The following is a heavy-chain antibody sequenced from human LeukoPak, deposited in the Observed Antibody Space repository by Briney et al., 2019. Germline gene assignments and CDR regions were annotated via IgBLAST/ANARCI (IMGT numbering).Heavy chain of an antibody. CDR1: GGSISSYY. Sequence: SETLSLTCTVSGGSISSYYWSWIRQPPGKGLEWIGYIYYSGSTYYNPSLKSRVTISVDTSKNQFSLKLSSVTAADTAVYYCAILSRAAYYYGSGSRDWYFDLWGRGTLVTVSS. D-gene: IGHD3-10*01. CDR2: IYYSGST. J-gene: IGHJ2*01. CDR3: AILSRAAYYYGSGSRDWYFDL. V-gene: IGHV4-59*08.